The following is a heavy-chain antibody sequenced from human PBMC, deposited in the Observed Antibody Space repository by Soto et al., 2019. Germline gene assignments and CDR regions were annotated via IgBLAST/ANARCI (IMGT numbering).Heavy chain of an antibody. V-gene: IGHV3-30*18. J-gene: IGHJ5*02. Sequence: QVQLVESGGGVVQPGRSLRLSCAASGFTFSSYGMHWVRQAPGKGLEWVAVISYEGSNKYYADSVKCRCTIFRDKFKNTLYMQMNSLRAEETAVYYCAKEEIYCSSTSWIGGWFDPWGQGPLVTVSS. CDR2: ISYEGSNK. CDR1: GFTFSSYG. D-gene: IGHD2-2*01. CDR3: AKEEIYCSSTSWIGGWFDP.